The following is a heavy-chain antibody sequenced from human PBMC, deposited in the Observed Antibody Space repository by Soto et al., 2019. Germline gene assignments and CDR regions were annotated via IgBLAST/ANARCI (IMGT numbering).Heavy chain of an antibody. V-gene: IGHV3-30-3*01. J-gene: IGHJ4*02. D-gene: IGHD3-3*01. CDR3: ARGWDEFGVVIVFDY. CDR2: ISYDGSNK. Sequence: PGGSLRLSCAASGFTFSSYAMHWVRQAPGKGLEWVAVISYDGSNKYYADSVKGRFTISRDNSKNTLYLQMNSLRAEDTAVYYCARGWDEFGVVIVFDYWGQGTLVTVSS. CDR1: GFTFSSYA.